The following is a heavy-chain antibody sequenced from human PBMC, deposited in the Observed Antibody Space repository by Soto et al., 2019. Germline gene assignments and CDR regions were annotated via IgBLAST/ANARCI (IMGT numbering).Heavy chain of an antibody. D-gene: IGHD6-19*01. Sequence: SVKVSCKASGGTFSSYAISWVRQAPGQGLEWMGGIIPIFGTANYAQKFQGRVTITADESTSTAYMELSSLRSEDTAVYYCARVRRGSSGPNAFDILGHRTIVTV. J-gene: IGHJ3*02. CDR1: GGTFSSYA. CDR2: IIPIFGTA. V-gene: IGHV1-69*13. CDR3: ARVRRGSSGPNAFDI.